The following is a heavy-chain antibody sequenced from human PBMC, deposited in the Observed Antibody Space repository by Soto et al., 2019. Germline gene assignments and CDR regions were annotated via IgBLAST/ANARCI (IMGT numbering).Heavy chain of an antibody. CDR2: IIPIFGTA. CDR3: AIRYYDYVWGSYRGYYFDY. CDR1: GGTFSSYA. D-gene: IGHD3-16*02. Sequence: QVQLVQSGAEVKKPGSSVKVSCKASGGTFSSYAISWVRQAPGQGLEWMGGIIPIFGTANYAQKFQGRVTITADESTNTAYMGLSRLRSEDTGVYYCAIRYYDYVWGSYRGYYFDYWGQGTLVTVSS. J-gene: IGHJ4*02. V-gene: IGHV1-69*01.